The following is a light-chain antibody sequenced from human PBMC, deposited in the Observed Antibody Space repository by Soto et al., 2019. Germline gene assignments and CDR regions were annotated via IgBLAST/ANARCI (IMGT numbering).Light chain of an antibody. CDR3: QRYNSSSRS. V-gene: IGKV1-5*01. CDR2: DAS. CDR1: QNVNKW. J-gene: IGKJ1*01. Sequence: DIQMTQSPSIVSASVGDRVTISCRASQNVNKWVAWYQQKPGKAPKFLIYDASVLESGVPSRFSGSGSGTECTLTISGLQPEDFATYYCQRYNSSSRSFGQGTKV.